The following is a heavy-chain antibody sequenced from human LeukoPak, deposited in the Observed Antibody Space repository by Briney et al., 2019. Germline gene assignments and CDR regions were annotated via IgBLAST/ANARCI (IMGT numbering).Heavy chain of an antibody. CDR1: GFTFRDAW. CDR2: IKSKTDGATT. J-gene: IGHJ4*02. CDR3: ARGDTIFGVPNFDY. D-gene: IGHD3-3*01. V-gene: IGHV3-15*01. Sequence: PGGSLRLSCAASGFTFRDAWMNWVRQAPGKGLEWVGHIKSKTDGATTDYAAPVKGRFTISRDDSKNTLYLQMNSLRAEDTALYYCARGDTIFGVPNFDYWGQGTLATVSS.